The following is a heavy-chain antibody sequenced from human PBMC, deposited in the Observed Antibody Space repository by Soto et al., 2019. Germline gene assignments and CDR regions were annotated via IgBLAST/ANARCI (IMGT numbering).Heavy chain of an antibody. CDR1: GDSISSYF. V-gene: IGHV4-59*01. CDR3: ARGSEAWFDP. Sequence: SATLSLTCTVSGDSISSYFWSWIRQPPGKGLEWIGYVYSTEITNYNPSLKSRVAMSIDTSKNQFSLKVRSVTAADTAVYYCARGSEAWFDPWGQGTLVT. CDR2: VYSTEIT. J-gene: IGHJ5*02.